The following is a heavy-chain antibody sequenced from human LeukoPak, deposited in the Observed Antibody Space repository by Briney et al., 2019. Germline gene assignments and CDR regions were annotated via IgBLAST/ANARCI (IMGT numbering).Heavy chain of an antibody. D-gene: IGHD6-13*01. V-gene: IGHV4-59*01. CDR2: IYYSGST. CDR1: GGSISSYY. CDR3: ARITLGAAAYLDD. J-gene: IGHJ4*02. Sequence: SETLSLTCTVSGGSISSYYWSWIRQPPGEGLEWIGYIYYSGSTNYNPSLKSRVTISVDTSKNQFSLKLSSVTAADTAVYYCARITLGAAAYLDDWGQGTLVTVSS.